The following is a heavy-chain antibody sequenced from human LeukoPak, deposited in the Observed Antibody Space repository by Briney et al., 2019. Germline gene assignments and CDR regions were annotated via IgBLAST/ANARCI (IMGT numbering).Heavy chain of an antibody. Sequence: GGSLRLSCAASGFTFSIYGMHWVRQAPGKGLEWVAFIAHDGGNKNYADSVKGRFTISRDNAKNSLYLQMNSLRAEDTAVYYCARDWGPTGTTTYFDYWGQGTLVTVSS. CDR2: IAHDGGNK. CDR1: GFTFSIYG. V-gene: IGHV3-30*12. J-gene: IGHJ4*02. D-gene: IGHD1-7*01. CDR3: ARDWGPTGTTTYFDY.